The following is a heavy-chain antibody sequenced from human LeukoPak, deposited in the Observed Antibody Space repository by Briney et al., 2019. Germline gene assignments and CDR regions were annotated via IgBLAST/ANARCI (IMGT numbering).Heavy chain of an antibody. D-gene: IGHD4-23*01. J-gene: IGHJ6*03. CDR2: ITGSGGST. V-gene: IGHV3-23*01. CDR1: GFTFSSYA. CDR3: AKDGGASDGDGNFYYMEV. Sequence: GGSLRLSCAASGFTFSSYAMSWVRQAPGKGLEWVSDITGSGGSTYYADSVKGRFTISRDNSKNTLYLQMNSLRAEDTAVYYCAKDGGASDGDGNFYYMEVWGKGTTVTVSS.